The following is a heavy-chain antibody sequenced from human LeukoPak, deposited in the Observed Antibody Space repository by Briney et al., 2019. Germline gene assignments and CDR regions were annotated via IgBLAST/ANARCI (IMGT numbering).Heavy chain of an antibody. CDR3: ARGLMVGATDAFDI. CDR2: ISYDGSNK. J-gene: IGHJ3*02. CDR1: GFTFSSYA. D-gene: IGHD1-26*01. Sequence: GSLRLSCAASGFTFSSYAMHWVRQAPGKGLEWVAVISYDGSNKYYADSVKGRFTISRDNSKNTLYLQMNSLRAEDTAVYYCARGLMVGATDAFDIWGQGTMVTVSS. V-gene: IGHV3-30-3*01.